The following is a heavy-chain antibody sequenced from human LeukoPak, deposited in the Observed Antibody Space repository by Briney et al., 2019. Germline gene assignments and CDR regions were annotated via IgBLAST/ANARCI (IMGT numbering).Heavy chain of an antibody. CDR1: GFTFSSHW. CDR3: VVGGSPGY. Sequence: GGSLRLSCAASGFTFSSHWMHWVRQAPRKGLVWVSRISTDGYTTDYADFVQGRFTASRDNTKNTWSLEMNSLRAEDTAVYYCVVGGSPGYWGQGTLVTVSS. V-gene: IGHV3-74*01. J-gene: IGHJ4*02. CDR2: ISTDGYTT. D-gene: IGHD2-15*01.